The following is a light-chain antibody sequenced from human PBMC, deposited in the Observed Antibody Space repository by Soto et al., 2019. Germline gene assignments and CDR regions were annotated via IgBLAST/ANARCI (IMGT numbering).Light chain of an antibody. J-gene: IGLJ2*01. Sequence: LTQPPSASGSPGQSVTISCTGTSSDVGGYNYVSWYQQHPGKAPKLMIYEVSERPSGVPDRFSGSKSGNTASLTVSGLQAEDEADYYCISYAGSNNLGVFGGGTQLTVL. CDR2: EVS. V-gene: IGLV2-8*01. CDR1: SSDVGGYNY. CDR3: ISYAGSNNLGV.